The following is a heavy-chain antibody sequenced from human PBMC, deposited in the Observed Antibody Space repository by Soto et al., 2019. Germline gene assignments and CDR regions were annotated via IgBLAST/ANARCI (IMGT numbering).Heavy chain of an antibody. Sequence: GGSLRLSCAASGFTFSSYAMHWVRQAPGKGLEWVAVISYDGSDKYYADSVKGRFTISRDNSKNTLYLQMNSLRADDTAVYYCARVWQTASTLIFGYWGQGTLVTVSS. V-gene: IGHV3-30-3*01. CDR3: ARVWQTASTLIFGY. CDR2: ISYDGSDK. J-gene: IGHJ4*02. CDR1: GFTFSSYA. D-gene: IGHD2-15*01.